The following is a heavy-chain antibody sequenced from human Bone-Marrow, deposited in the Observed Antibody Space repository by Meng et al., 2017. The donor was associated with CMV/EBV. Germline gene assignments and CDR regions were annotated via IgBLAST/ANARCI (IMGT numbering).Heavy chain of an antibody. D-gene: IGHD6-13*01. CDR2: INHSGST. Sequence: SETLSLTCAVYGGSFSGYYWSWIRQPPGKGLEWIGEINHSGSTNYNPSLKSRVTISLDTSKNPFPLKMSSVTAADTAVYYCARESSWSSWFDPWGQGTLVTVSS. CDR3: ARESSWSSWFDP. CDR1: GGSFSGYY. V-gene: IGHV4-34*01. J-gene: IGHJ5*02.